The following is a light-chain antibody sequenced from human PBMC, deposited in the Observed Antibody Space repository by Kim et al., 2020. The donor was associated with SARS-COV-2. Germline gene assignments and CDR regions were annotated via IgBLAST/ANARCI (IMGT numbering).Light chain of an antibody. CDR2: AAS. CDR1: QGICND. J-gene: IGKJ4*01. CDR3: LQEYNYPRT. Sequence: ASVGDRVTITGRASQGICNDLAWYQQKPGKAPKLLIFAASSLHTGIPSRFSGSGSGTEFTLTITSLQPEDLATYYCLQEYNYPRTFGGGTKVDIK. V-gene: IGKV1-6*01.